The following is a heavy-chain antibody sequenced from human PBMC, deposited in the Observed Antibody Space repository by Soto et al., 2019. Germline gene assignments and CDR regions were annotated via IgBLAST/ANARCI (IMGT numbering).Heavy chain of an antibody. CDR3: AKEHSPVAAAGIDY. CDR1: GFTFDDYA. D-gene: IGHD6-13*01. Sequence: EVQLVESGGGLVQPGRSLRLSCAASGFTFDDYAMHWVRQAPGKGLEWVSGISWNSGSIGYADSVKGRFTISRDNAKNSLYLQMNSLRAEDTALYYCAKEHSPVAAAGIDYWGQGTLVTVSS. J-gene: IGHJ4*02. CDR2: ISWNSGSI. V-gene: IGHV3-9*01.